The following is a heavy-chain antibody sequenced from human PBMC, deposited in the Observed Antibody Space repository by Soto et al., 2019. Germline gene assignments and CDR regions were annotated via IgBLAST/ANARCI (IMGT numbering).Heavy chain of an antibody. Sequence: EVQLVESGGGLVQPGGSLRLSCAASGFTFSTYWMTWVRQPPGKGLEWVANMDQDGSETYYVDSVRGRFTVSRDNAKNSLFLKMNSLRVEDPGVYYCVWGGNSFIYWGQGTLVTFSP. J-gene: IGHJ4*02. CDR3: VWGGNSFIY. D-gene: IGHD3-10*01. CDR2: MDQDGSET. CDR1: GFTFSTYW. V-gene: IGHV3-7*04.